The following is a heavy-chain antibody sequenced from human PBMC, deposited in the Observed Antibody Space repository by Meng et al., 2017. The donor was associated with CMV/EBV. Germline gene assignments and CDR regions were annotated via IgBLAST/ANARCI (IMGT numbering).Heavy chain of an antibody. D-gene: IGHD3-10*01. CDR3: ARDNPRTGDLDV. CDR1: GGSISSGGYY. J-gene: IGHJ6*02. V-gene: IGHV4-31*03. Sequence: SCTVSGGSISSGGYYWSWIRQHPGKGLEWIGYIYYSGSTYYNPSLKSRVTISVDTSKDQFSLKLSSVTAADTAVYYCARDNPRTGDLDVWGQGTTVTVSS. CDR2: IYYSGST.